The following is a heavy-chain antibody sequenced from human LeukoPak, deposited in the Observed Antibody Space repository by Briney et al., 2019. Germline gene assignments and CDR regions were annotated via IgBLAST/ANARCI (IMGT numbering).Heavy chain of an antibody. CDR2: IYYSGST. D-gene: IGHD3-10*01. Sequence: SETLSLTCTVSGGSISSYYWSWIRQPPGKGLEWIGYIYYSGSTNYNPSLKSRVTISVDTSKNQFSLKLSSVTAADTAVYYCARERGVGEEAILLWFGELSGYFDYWGQGTLVTISS. CDR3: ARERGVGEEAILLWFGELSGYFDY. V-gene: IGHV4-59*12. J-gene: IGHJ4*02. CDR1: GGSISSYY.